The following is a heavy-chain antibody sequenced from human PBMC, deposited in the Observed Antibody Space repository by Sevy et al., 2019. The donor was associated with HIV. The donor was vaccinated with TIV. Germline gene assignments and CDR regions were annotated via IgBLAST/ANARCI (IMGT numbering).Heavy chain of an antibody. CDR2: IRSKTDGGTT. J-gene: IGHJ4*02. CDR1: GFIFNDAW. D-gene: IGHD2-21*01. V-gene: IGHV3-15*01. Sequence: GGSLRLSCAASGFIFNDAWMSWVRQAPGKGLEWVGRIRSKTDGGTTDSAAPVKGRFTISRDDSKNTLYLQMNSLKTEDTAIYYCTTTVAAREHLDYWGQGTLVTVSS. CDR3: TTTVAAREHLDY.